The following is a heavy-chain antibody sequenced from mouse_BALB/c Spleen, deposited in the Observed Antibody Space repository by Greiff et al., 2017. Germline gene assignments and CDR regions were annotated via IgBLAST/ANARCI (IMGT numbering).Heavy chain of an antibody. Sequence: EVMLVESGGGLVKPGGSLKLSCAASGFTFSSYAMSWVRQSPEKRLEWVAEISSGGSYTYYPDTVTGRFTISRDNAKNTLYLEMSSLRSEDTAMYYCARRGEVRRNFDVWGAGTTVTVSS. J-gene: IGHJ1*01. D-gene: IGHD2-14*01. CDR1: GFTFSSYA. V-gene: IGHV5-9-4*01. CDR2: ISSGGSYT. CDR3: ARRGEVRRNFDV.